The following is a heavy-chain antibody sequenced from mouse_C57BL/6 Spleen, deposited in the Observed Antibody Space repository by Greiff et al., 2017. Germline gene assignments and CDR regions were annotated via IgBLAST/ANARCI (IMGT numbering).Heavy chain of an antibody. Sequence: LVKPGASVKISCKASGYAFSSSWMNWVKQRPGKGLEWIGRIYPGDGDTNYNGKFKGKATLTADKSSSTAYMPLSSLTSEDSAVYFCARSPYYGGYFDVWGTGTTVTVAS. CDR2: IYPGDGDT. CDR1: GYAFSSSW. V-gene: IGHV1-82*01. D-gene: IGHD1-2*01. J-gene: IGHJ1*03. CDR3: ARSPYYGGYFDV.